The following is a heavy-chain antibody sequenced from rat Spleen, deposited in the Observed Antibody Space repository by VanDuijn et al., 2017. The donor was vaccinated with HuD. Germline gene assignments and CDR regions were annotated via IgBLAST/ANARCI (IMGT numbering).Heavy chain of an antibody. J-gene: IGHJ2*01. Sequence: EVQLVESGGGLVQPGRSMKLSCAASGFTFSSFPMAWVRQAPTKGLEWVATISTSGGSTYYRDSVKGRFTISRDNAKSTLYLQMNSLRSEDTATYYCTRETTPFDYWGQGVMVTVSS. D-gene: IGHD3-4*01. CDR2: ISTSGGST. CDR1: GFTFSSFP. CDR3: TRETTPFDY. V-gene: IGHV5-46*01.